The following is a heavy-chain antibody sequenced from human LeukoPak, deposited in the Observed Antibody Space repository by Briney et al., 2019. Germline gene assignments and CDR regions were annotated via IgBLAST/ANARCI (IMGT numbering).Heavy chain of an antibody. Sequence: PGGSLRLSCAASGFTFDDYAMHWVRQAPGKGLEWVSGISWNSGSIGYADSVKGRFTISRDNAKNSLYLQMNSLRAEDTALYYCAKDLLYDSSSCHFDYWGQGTLVTVSS. V-gene: IGHV3-9*01. CDR3: AKDLLYDSSSCHFDY. CDR1: GFTFDDYA. D-gene: IGHD6-13*01. J-gene: IGHJ4*02. CDR2: ISWNSGSI.